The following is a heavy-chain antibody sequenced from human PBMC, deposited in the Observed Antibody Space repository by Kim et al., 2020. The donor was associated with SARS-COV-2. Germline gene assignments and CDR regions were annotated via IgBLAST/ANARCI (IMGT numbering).Heavy chain of an antibody. Sequence: GGSLRLSCAASGFTFNYAWMSWVRQAPGKGLEWLGHIKSIPDGGTTDYAAPVKGRFTISRDDSKNTLYLQMNSLKTEDTAVYYCTTPGGRPPVWGQGTLVTVSS. D-gene: IGHD3-16*01. V-gene: IGHV3-15*01. J-gene: IGHJ4*02. CDR1: GFTFNYAW. CDR2: IKSIPDGGTT. CDR3: TTPGGRPPV.